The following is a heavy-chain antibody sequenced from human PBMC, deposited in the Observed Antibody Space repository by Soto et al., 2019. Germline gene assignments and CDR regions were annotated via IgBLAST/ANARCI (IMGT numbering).Heavy chain of an antibody. CDR2: ISAYNGNT. Sequence: ASVKVSCKASGYTFTSYGISWVRQAPGQGLEWMGWISAYNGNTNHAQKLQGRVTMTTDTSTSTAYTELRSLRSDDTAVYYCARDLRVTRIRYFDWPIGYWGQGTLVTVSS. V-gene: IGHV1-18*01. CDR3: ARDLRVTRIRYFDWPIGY. D-gene: IGHD3-9*01. J-gene: IGHJ4*02. CDR1: GYTFTSYG.